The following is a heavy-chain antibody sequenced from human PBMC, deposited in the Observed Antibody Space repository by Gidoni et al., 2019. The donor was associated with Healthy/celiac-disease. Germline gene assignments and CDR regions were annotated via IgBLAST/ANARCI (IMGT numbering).Heavy chain of an antibody. CDR2: INAGNGNT. CDR3: ARGLLLWFGELSGAFDI. J-gene: IGHJ3*02. V-gene: IGHV1-3*01. CDR1: GYTFTSYA. D-gene: IGHD3-10*01. Sequence: QVQLVQSGAEVKKPGASVKVSCKASGYTFTSYAMHWVRQAPGQRLEWMGWINAGNGNTKYSQKFQGRVTITRDTSASTAYMELSSLRSEDTAVYYCARGLLLWFGELSGAFDIWGQGTMVTVSS.